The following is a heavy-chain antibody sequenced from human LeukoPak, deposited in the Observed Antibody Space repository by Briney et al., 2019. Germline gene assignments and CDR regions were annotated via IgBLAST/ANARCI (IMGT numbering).Heavy chain of an antibody. J-gene: IGHJ4*02. V-gene: IGHV3-30*18. D-gene: IGHD2/OR15-2a*01. Sequence: PGRSLRLSCAASGFTFSSYGMHWVRQAPGKGLEWVAVISYDGSNEYYGDSVKGRFTISRDNSKNTLYLQMNSLRGEGTAVYHCAKELGTTTFLDYWGQGTLVTVSS. CDR1: GFTFSSYG. CDR2: ISYDGSNE. CDR3: AKELGTTTFLDY.